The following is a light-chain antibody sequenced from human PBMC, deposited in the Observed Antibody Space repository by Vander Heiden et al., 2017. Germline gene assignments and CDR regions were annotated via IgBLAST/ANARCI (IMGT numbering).Light chain of an antibody. CDR1: QSLSTN. Sequence: EIVMTQSPATLSVSPGETITLSCRASQSLSTNLAWYQQKPGQAPGLLIYDASTRATGIPARFSGSGSGTEFTLTISSLQSEDFAVYYCQQYIQWPLTFGGGTKVEIK. CDR3: QQYIQWPLT. J-gene: IGKJ4*01. CDR2: DAS. V-gene: IGKV3-15*01.